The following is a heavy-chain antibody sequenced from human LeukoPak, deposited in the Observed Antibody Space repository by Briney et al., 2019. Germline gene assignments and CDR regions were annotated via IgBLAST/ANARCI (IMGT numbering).Heavy chain of an antibody. CDR2: ISSSSSYI. D-gene: IGHD3-3*01. Sequence: GGSLRLSCAASGFTFSSYSMNWVRQAPGKGLEWVSSISSSSSYIYYADSVKGRFTISRDNAKNSLYLQVNSLRAEDTAVYYCARRERITIFGVVISSAFDYWGQGTLVTVSS. J-gene: IGHJ4*02. CDR1: GFTFSSYS. V-gene: IGHV3-21*01. CDR3: ARRERITIFGVVISSAFDY.